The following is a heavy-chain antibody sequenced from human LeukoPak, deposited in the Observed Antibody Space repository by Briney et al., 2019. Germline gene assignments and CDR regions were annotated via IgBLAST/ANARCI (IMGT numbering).Heavy chain of an antibody. CDR3: AKAGRGSYYSDY. D-gene: IGHD1-26*01. CDR2: ISSSSSTI. J-gene: IGHJ4*02. Sequence: PGGSLRLSCAASGFTFSSYSMNWVRQAPGKGLEWVSYISSSSSTIYYADSVKGRFTVSRNNAKNSLYLQMNSLRAEDTAVYFCAKAGRGSYYSDYWGQGTLVTVSS. CDR1: GFTFSSYS. V-gene: IGHV3-48*04.